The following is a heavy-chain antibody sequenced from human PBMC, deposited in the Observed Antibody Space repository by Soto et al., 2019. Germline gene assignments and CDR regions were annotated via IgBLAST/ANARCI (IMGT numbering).Heavy chain of an antibody. D-gene: IGHD3-22*01. V-gene: IGHV1-69*13. CDR3: ARDLRDYYDSSGYYWPDYYYGMDV. CDR2: IIPIFGTA. CDR1: GGTFSSYA. J-gene: IGHJ6*02. Sequence: LVKVSFKASGGTFSSYAISWLRQAPGQGLEWMGGIIPIFGTANYAQKFQGRVTITADESTSTAYMELSSLRSEDTAVYYCARDLRDYYDSSGYYWPDYYYGMDVWGQGTTVTVSS.